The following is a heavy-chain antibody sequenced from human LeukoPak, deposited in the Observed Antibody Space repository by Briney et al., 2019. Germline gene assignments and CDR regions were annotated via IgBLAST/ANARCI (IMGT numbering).Heavy chain of an antibody. CDR3: AKGPKPGAISMVRGVRSSYYYMDV. V-gene: IGHV3-30*18. J-gene: IGHJ6*03. D-gene: IGHD3-10*01. CDR1: GFTFSSYG. Sequence: GGSLRLSCAASGFTFSSYGMHWVRQAPGKGLEWVAVISYDGSNKYYADSVKGRFTISRDNSKNTLYLQMNSLRADDTALYYCAKGPKPGAISMVRGVRSSYYYMDVWGKGTTVTISS. CDR2: ISYDGSNK.